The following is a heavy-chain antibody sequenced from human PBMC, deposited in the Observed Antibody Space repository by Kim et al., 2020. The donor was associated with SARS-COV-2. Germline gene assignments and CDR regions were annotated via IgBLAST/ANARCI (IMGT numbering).Heavy chain of an antibody. V-gene: IGHV4-39*01. Sequence: SETLSLTCTVSGDSISRSSNYWGWIRQPPGKGLEWIGSINYSGNTYYNPSHKSRVTISVDTSKNQFSLKMRSVTAADTAVYYCARIVSENSAVEYWGQGT. J-gene: IGHJ4*02. CDR2: INYSGNT. CDR3: ARIVSENSAVEY. D-gene: IGHD2-15*01. CDR1: GDSISRSSNY.